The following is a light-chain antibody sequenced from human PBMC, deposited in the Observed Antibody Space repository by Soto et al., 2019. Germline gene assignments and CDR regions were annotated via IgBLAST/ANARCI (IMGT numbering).Light chain of an antibody. J-gene: IGKJ1*01. Sequence: DIQMTQSPSSLSASVGDRVTITCRASQSITIYLNWYQQQPGKAPRLLIYGASTLQTGVPSRFSGSGSMTDFTLTISDMQPEDFATYYCQQTYTAPRTLGQGTKLDIK. CDR2: GAS. V-gene: IGKV1-39*01. CDR1: QSITIY. CDR3: QQTYTAPRT.